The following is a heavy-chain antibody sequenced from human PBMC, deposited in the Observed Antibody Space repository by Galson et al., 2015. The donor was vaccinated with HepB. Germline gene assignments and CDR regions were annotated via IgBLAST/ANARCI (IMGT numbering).Heavy chain of an antibody. D-gene: IGHD3-3*01. CDR1: GFTFSSYG. CDR2: IWYDGSNK. Sequence: SLRLSCAASGFTFSSYGMHWVRQAPGKGLEWVAVIWYDGSNKYYADSVKGRFTISRDNSKNTLYLQMNSLRAEDTAVYYCARDGITSGWQEDAFDIWGQGTMVTVSS. J-gene: IGHJ3*02. V-gene: IGHV3-33*01. CDR3: ARDGITSGWQEDAFDI.